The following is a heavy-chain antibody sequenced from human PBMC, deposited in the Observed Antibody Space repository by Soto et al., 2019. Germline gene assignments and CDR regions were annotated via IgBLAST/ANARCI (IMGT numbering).Heavy chain of an antibody. D-gene: IGHD2-2*01. CDR2: INHSGST. CDR3: ARGGIVVLPAARGGYHYYMDF. Sequence: SETLSLTCAVYGGSFSGYYWSWIRQPPGKGLEWIGEINHSGSTNYNPSLKSRVTISVDTSKNQFSLKLSSVTAADTAVYYCARGGIVVLPAARGGYHYYMDFWGKGTTVTVSS. CDR1: GGSFSGYY. J-gene: IGHJ6*03. V-gene: IGHV4-34*01.